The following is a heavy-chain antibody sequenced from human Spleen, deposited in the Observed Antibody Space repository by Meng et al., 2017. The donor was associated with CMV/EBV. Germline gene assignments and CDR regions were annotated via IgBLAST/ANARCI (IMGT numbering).Heavy chain of an antibody. V-gene: IGHV3-30*02. J-gene: IGHJ4*02. CDR3: ARVRGQQPL. Sequence: GESLKISCVASGFIFTHYGIHWVRQAPGKGLQCVAYIRFDGIDTYYADFVKGRFTISRDNSKNMVHLQMNSLRAEDTAVYYCARVRGQQPLWGQGTLVTVSS. CDR2: IRFDGIDT. CDR1: GFIFTHYG. D-gene: IGHD6-13*01.